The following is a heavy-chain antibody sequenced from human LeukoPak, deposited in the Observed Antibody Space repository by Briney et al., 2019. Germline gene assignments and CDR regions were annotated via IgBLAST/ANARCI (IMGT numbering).Heavy chain of an antibody. CDR2: ISVNNGNT. J-gene: IGHJ6*04. D-gene: IGHD1-26*01. CDR1: GYTFSNFG. Sequence: ASVKVSCKASGYTFSNFGISWVRRAPGQGLEWMGWISVNNGNTNYAQNFQGRVTMTTDTSTSTAYMELRSLRSDDTAVYYCARVGPTHYYYFLDVWGKGTTVTVSS. V-gene: IGHV1-18*01. CDR3: ARVGPTHYYYFLDV.